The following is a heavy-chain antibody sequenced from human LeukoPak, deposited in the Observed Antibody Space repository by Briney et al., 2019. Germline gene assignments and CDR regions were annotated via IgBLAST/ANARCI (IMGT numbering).Heavy chain of an antibody. V-gene: IGHV4-59*12. CDR1: GDSINTYY. J-gene: IGHJ6*03. CDR2: IYYRVTS. CDR3: ARDSNYMDV. Sequence: LSETLSLTCTVSGDSINTYYWSWIRQPPGKGLEWIGYIYYRVTSDYNPSLKSRVTMSVDTSKNQFSLKLSSVTAADTAVYYCARDSNYMDVWGKGTTVTVSS.